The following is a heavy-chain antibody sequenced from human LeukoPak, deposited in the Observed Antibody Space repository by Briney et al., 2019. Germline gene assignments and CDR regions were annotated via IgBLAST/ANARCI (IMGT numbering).Heavy chain of an antibody. Sequence: GGSLRLSCAASGFTFSSYWMSWVRQAPGKGLEWVANIKQDGSEKYYVDSVKGRFTISRDNAKNSLYLQMNSLRAEDTAVYYCARDWLGYYDFWSGYSGVDYWGQGTLVTVSS. CDR1: GFTFSSYW. CDR2: IKQDGSEK. J-gene: IGHJ4*02. CDR3: ARDWLGYYDFWSGYSGVDY. D-gene: IGHD3-3*01. V-gene: IGHV3-7*01.